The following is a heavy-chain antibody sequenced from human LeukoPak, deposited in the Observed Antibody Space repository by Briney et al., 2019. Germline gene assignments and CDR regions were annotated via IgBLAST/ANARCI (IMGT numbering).Heavy chain of an antibody. CDR3: ARDYGSGDYYFAY. Sequence: SGTLSLTCAVSGGSISSSHWWTWVRQPPGKGLEWIGEIYHRGTTNYNLSLKSRVTISVDRSKNQFSLRLTSVTAADTAVYYCARDYGSGDYYFAYWGQGALVTVS. CDR2: IYHRGTT. J-gene: IGHJ4*02. D-gene: IGHD3-10*01. CDR1: GGSISSSHW. V-gene: IGHV4-4*02.